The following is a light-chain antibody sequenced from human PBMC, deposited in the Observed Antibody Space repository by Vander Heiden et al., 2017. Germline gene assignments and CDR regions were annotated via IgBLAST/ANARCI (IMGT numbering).Light chain of an antibody. Sequence: AIQLTQSPSSLSASVGDRVTITCRASQGISSALAWYQQKPGKAPKLLIYDASSLESGVPSRFSGSGSGTDFTLTISSLQPEDFATYYCQQVNNYRITFGQGTRLEIK. J-gene: IGKJ5*01. V-gene: IGKV1D-13*01. CDR3: QQVNNYRIT. CDR1: QGISSA. CDR2: DAS.